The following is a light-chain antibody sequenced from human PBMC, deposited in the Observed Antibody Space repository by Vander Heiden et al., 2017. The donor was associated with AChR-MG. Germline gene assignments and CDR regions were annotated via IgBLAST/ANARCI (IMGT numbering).Light chain of an antibody. CDR3: CSYAGSSTCG. J-gene: IGLJ3*02. CDR1: SSDVGSYNL. V-gene: IGLV2-23*01. Sequence: QSALTQPASVSGSPGQSITISCTGTSSDVGSYNLVSWYQQHPGKAPKRMIYEGSKRPSGVSNRFSGSKSGNTASLTISGLQAEDEADDYCCSYAGSSTCGFGGGTKL. CDR2: EGS.